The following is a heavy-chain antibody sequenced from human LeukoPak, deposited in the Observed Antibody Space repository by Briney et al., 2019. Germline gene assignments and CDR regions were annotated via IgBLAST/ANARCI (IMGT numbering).Heavy chain of an antibody. D-gene: IGHD3-10*01. CDR2: ISGSGGST. V-gene: IGHV3-23*01. Sequence: PGGSLRLSCAASGFTFSSYAMSWVRQAPGKGLEWVSAISGSGGSTYYADSVKGRFTISRDNSKNTLYLQMNSLRAEDTAVYYCAKEPRKVRGVIPFYFDYWGQGTLVTVSS. CDR1: GFTFSSYA. CDR3: AKEPRKVRGVIPFYFDY. J-gene: IGHJ4*02.